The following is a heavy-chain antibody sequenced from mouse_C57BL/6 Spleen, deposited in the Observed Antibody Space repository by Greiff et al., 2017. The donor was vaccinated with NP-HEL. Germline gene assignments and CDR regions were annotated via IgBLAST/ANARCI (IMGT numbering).Heavy chain of an antibody. J-gene: IGHJ1*03. Sequence: QVQLQQPGTELVKPGASVKLSCKASGYTFTSYWMDWVKQRPGQGLEWIGNIYPSDSETHYNQKFKDKATLTVDKSSSTAYMQLSSLTSEDSAVYYCARSAYSNWYFDVWGTGTTVTVSS. CDR2: IYPSDSET. CDR3: ARSAYSNWYFDV. CDR1: GYTFTSYW. V-gene: IGHV1-61*01. D-gene: IGHD2-5*01.